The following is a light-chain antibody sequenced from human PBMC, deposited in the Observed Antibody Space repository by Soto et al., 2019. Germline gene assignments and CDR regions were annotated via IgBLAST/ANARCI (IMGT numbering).Light chain of an antibody. J-gene: IGLJ1*01. Sequence: QSALTQPRSVSGSPGQAVTFSCTGTNSDVGAYNYVSWYRQHPGKAPKVIIYDVSKRPSGVPDRFSGSKSGNTASLTISGLQAEDEADYFCSSFAGSYTHAFGTGTKVTVL. CDR1: NSDVGAYNY. CDR3: SSFAGSYTHA. CDR2: DVS. V-gene: IGLV2-11*01.